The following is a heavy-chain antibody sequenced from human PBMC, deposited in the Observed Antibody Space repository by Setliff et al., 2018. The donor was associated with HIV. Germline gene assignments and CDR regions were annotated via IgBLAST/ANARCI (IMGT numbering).Heavy chain of an antibody. CDR1: GFTFIDYA. J-gene: IGHJ4*02. CDR2: ISTTSSNT. D-gene: IGHD3-9*01. CDR3: ARCGSYDILTGLCDY. V-gene: IGHV3-11*06. Sequence: GSLRLSCAASGFTFIDYAMSWVRQAPGKGLEWVSYISTTSSNTNYADSVKGRFTISRDNPKNSLYLQMNSLRAEDTAVYYCARCGSYDILTGLCDYWGQGTLVTVSS.